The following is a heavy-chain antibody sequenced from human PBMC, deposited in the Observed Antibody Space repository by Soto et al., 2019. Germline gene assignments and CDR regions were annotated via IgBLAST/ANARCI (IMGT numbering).Heavy chain of an antibody. J-gene: IGHJ4*02. V-gene: IGHV3-48*01. CDR3: ARDRSTVTIGCDY. Sequence: PGGSLRLSCAASGFTFSSYSMNWVRQAPGKGLEWVSYISSSSRTIYYADSVKGRFTISRDNAKNSLYLQMNSLRAEDTAVYYCARDRSTVTIGCDYWGQGTLVTVSS. CDR1: GFTFSSYS. D-gene: IGHD4-17*01. CDR2: ISSSSRTI.